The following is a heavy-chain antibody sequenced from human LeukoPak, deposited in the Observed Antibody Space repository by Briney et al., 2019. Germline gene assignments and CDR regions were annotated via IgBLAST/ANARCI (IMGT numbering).Heavy chain of an antibody. CDR1: GDSIGRYY. CDR2: IFDSGTT. V-gene: IGHV4-59*01. CDR3: GRGSGSSTIKPFDF. J-gene: IGHJ4*02. D-gene: IGHD3-10*01. Sequence: SGTLCLTCTVSGDSIGRYYWSWIRQPPGKGLEWIGSIFDSGTTNINPLLNSRITISVNPSKNQISLKPRFVTTADTAVYYLGRGSGSSTIKPFDFWGQGALVTVSS.